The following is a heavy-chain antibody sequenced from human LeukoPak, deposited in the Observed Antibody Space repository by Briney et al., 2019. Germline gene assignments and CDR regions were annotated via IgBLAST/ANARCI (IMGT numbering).Heavy chain of an antibody. CDR2: ISSSSTI. CDR3: ARAVIPAGYSSGWYYFDY. CDR1: GFTFSSYS. J-gene: IGHJ4*02. D-gene: IGHD6-19*01. V-gene: IGHV3-48*04. Sequence: GGSLRLSCAASGFTFSSYSMNWVRQAPGKGLEWVSYISSSSTIYYADSVKGRFTISRDNAKNSLYLQMNSLRAEYTAVYYCARAVIPAGYSSGWYYFDYWGQGTLVTVSS.